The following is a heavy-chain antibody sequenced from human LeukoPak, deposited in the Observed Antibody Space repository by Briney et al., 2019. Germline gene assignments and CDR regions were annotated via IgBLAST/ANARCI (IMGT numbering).Heavy chain of an antibody. Sequence: SETLSLTCTVSGGSISSSSYYWGWIRQPPGKGLEWIGSIYYSGSTYYNPSLKSRVTISVDTSKNQFSLKLSSVTAADTAVYYCARLRVSYSGSYYWFDPWGQGTLVTVSS. CDR2: IYYSGST. J-gene: IGHJ5*02. CDR1: GGSISSSSYY. CDR3: ARLRVSYSGSYYWFDP. V-gene: IGHV4-39*01. D-gene: IGHD1-26*01.